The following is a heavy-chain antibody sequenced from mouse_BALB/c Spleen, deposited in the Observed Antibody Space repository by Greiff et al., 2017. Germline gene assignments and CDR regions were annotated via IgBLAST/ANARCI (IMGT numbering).Heavy chain of an antibody. D-gene: IGHD2-4*01. CDR2: IWAGGST. V-gene: IGHV2-9*02. CDR1: GFSLTSYG. CDR3: ARAWDYDDYYAMDY. J-gene: IGHJ4*01. Sequence: QVQLKESGPGLVAPSQSLSITCTVSGFSLTSYGVHWVRQPPGKGLEWLGVIWAGGSTNYNSALMSRLSISKDNSKSQVFLKMNSLQTDDTAMYYCARAWDYDDYYAMDYWGQGTSVTVSS.